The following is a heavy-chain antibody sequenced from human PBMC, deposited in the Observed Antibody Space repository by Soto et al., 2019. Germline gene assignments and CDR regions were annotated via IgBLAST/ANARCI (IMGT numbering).Heavy chain of an antibody. CDR1: GGSINSGGHY. V-gene: IGHV4-31*03. CDR2: IYYSGST. D-gene: IGHD3-10*01. Sequence: SETLFLTCTVSGGSINSGGHYWSWIRQPPGKGLEWIGYIYYSGSTYYNPSLMSRVTISIDTSKNQFSLKLTSVTAADTAVYYCARGKVYGSGHAFDIWGQGTMVTVSS. CDR3: ARGKVYGSGHAFDI. J-gene: IGHJ3*02.